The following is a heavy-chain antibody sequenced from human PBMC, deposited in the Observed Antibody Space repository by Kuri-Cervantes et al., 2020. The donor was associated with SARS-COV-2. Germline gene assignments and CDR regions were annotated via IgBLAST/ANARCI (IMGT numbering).Heavy chain of an antibody. Sequence: SVMVSCKASGGTFSSYAISWVRQAPGQGLEWMGRIIPIFGTANYAQKFQGRVTITADESTSTAYMELSSLRSEDTAVYYCARGPTKEFGQPGPWGQGTLVTVSS. J-gene: IGHJ4*02. V-gene: IGHV1-69*13. CDR1: GGTFSSYA. CDR3: ARGPTKEFGQPGP. CDR2: IIPIFGTA. D-gene: IGHD3-16*01.